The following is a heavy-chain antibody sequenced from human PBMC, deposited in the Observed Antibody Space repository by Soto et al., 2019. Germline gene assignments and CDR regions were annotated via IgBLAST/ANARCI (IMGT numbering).Heavy chain of an antibody. J-gene: IGHJ4*02. V-gene: IGHV3-30*03. CDR2: ISNDGSNK. Sequence: PGGSLRLSCTASGFTFSSYGMHWVRQAPGKGLEWVAVISNDGSNKYYVDSVKGRFTISRDNSKNTLYLQMNSLRAEDTAVYYCTTDVEGGPAHWGQGTLVTVSS. D-gene: IGHD2-15*01. CDR1: GFTFSSYG. CDR3: TTDVEGGPAH.